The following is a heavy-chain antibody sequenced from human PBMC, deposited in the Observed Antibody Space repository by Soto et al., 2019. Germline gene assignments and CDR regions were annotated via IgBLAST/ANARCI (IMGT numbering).Heavy chain of an antibody. D-gene: IGHD2-15*01. V-gene: IGHV3-30*04. CDR1: GFTFSSYV. Sequence: GGSLRLSCAASGFTFSSYVMHWVRQAPGKGLEWVAVISYDGRNKYYADSVKGRFTISRDNSKNTLYLEMNSLRVEDTAVYHCVRDTAYCSGGTCYSSHDMDVWGQGTTVTVSS. CDR3: VRDTAYCSGGTCYSSHDMDV. J-gene: IGHJ6*02. CDR2: ISYDGRNK.